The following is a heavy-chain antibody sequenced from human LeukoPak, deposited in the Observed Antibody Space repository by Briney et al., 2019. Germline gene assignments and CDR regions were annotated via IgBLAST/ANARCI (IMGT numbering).Heavy chain of an antibody. Sequence: SETLSLTCTVSGGSISSYYWSWIRQPPGKGLEWIGYIYYSGSTNYNPSLKSRVTILVDTSKNQFSLKLSSVTAADTAVYYCARIDYYDSSGYYPDAFDIWGQGTMVTVSS. CDR2: IYYSGST. CDR3: ARIDYYDSSGYYPDAFDI. CDR1: GGSISSYY. J-gene: IGHJ3*02. V-gene: IGHV4-59*01. D-gene: IGHD3-22*01.